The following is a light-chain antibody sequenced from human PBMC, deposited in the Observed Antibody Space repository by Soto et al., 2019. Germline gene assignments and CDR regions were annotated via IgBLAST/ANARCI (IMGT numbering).Light chain of an antibody. V-gene: IGKV3-15*01. Sequence: EIVMTQSPATLSVSPGERATLSCRASQSLSSNLAWYQQKPGQAPRLLIYGASTRATGIPARFSGSGSGTEFTRTISSLQSEYFAVYYCQHDNNVHLTVGGGTKVEIK. CDR3: QHDNNVHLT. CDR1: QSLSSN. CDR2: GAS. J-gene: IGKJ4*01.